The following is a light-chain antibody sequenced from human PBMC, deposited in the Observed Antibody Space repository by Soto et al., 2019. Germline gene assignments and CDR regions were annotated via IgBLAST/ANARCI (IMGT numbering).Light chain of an antibody. Sequence: EVVLTHSPVTLSLSPGERDTLSCRASQSVSSSYLAWYQQKPGQAPRLLIYGASSRATGIPDRFSGSGSGKDFTLTISRLEPEDFAVYYCQQYDTSIWAYTFGQGTKLEIK. V-gene: IGKV3-20*01. CDR1: QSVSSSY. CDR3: QQYDTSIWAYT. J-gene: IGKJ2*01. CDR2: GAS.